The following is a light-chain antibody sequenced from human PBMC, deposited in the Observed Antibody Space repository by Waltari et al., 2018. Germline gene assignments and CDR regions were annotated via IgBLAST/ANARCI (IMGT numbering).Light chain of an antibody. CDR1: QSVSRF. CDR2: DAS. J-gene: IGKJ4*01. CDR3: QQRSSWPLT. Sequence: EIVLTQSPATLSLSPGQRATLSCRTSQSVSRFLAWYQQRPGQAPRLLIYDASTRATGIPARFSGSGSGADVTLTISSLDPDDLAVYYCQQRSSWPLTFGGGTRVQIK. V-gene: IGKV3-11*01.